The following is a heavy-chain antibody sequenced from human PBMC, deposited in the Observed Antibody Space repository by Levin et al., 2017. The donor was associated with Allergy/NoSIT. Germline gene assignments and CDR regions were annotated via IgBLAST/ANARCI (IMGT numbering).Heavy chain of an antibody. D-gene: IGHD3-10*01. CDR2: ISSSSSTI. J-gene: IGHJ3*02. V-gene: IGHV3-48*01. Sequence: GESLKISCAASGFTFSSYSMNWVRQAPGKGLEWVSYISSSSSTIYYADSVKGRFTISRDNAKNSLYLQMNSLRAEDTAVYYCARDRGLWFGELPSAFDIWGQGTMVTVSS. CDR1: GFTFSSYS. CDR3: ARDRGLWFGELPSAFDI.